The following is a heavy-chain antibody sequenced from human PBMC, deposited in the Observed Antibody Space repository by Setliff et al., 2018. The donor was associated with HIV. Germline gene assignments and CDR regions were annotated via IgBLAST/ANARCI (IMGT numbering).Heavy chain of an antibody. CDR2: INSASGGT. CDR3: AKVFAFGVDAFDI. CDR1: GYRFTDYY. D-gene: IGHD3-10*01. J-gene: IGHJ3*02. Sequence: ASVKVSCKASGYRFTDYYIHWVRQAPGQGLEWMAWINSASGGTNYAQNFQGRVTVTRDTSKDNSKDTLYLQMSSLRDEDTAVYYCAKVFAFGVDAFDIWGQGTVVTVSS. V-gene: IGHV1-2*02.